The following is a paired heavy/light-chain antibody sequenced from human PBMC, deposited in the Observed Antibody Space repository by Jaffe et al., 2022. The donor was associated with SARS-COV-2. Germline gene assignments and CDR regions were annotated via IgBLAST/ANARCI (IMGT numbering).Heavy chain of an antibody. CDR1: GFIFSSYS. Sequence: EVQLVESGGGLVKPGGSLRLSCAASGFIFSSYSMNWVRQAPGKGLEWVSSISSSSTYIYYADSLKGRFTISRDNAKNSLYLQMNSLRAEDTAVYYCARARDLTQSALDYYDSSGFADWGQGTLVTVSS. D-gene: IGHD3-22*01. CDR3: ARARDLTQSALDYYDSSGFAD. J-gene: IGHJ4*02. V-gene: IGHV3-21*01. CDR2: ISSSSTYI.
Light chain of an antibody. CDR2: RNN. CDR1: SSNIGSNY. V-gene: IGLV1-47*01. CDR3: AAWDDSLRGWV. Sequence: QSVVTQPPSASGTPGQRITMSCSGSSSNIGSNYINWYQQLPGTAPKLLIYRNNQRPSGVPARFSGSKSGTSASLAISGLRSDDEADYYCAAWDDSLRGWVFGGGTKLTVL. J-gene: IGLJ3*02.